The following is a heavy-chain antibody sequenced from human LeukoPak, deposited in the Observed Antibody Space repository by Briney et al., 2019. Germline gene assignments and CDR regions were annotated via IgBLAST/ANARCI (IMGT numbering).Heavy chain of an antibody. V-gene: IGHV3-23*01. Sequence: GGSLRLSCAGAGFTFTKYAMSWVRQAPGKGPEWVSGISASGGSVYYADSVKGRFTISRDDSKNTLYLQMNGLRVEDTAVYYCAKAPSGHLLRYFDWLPHWAQGTLVTVSS. CDR1: GFTFTKYA. CDR2: ISASGGSV. J-gene: IGHJ5*02. CDR3: AKAPSGHLLRYFDWLPH. D-gene: IGHD3-9*01.